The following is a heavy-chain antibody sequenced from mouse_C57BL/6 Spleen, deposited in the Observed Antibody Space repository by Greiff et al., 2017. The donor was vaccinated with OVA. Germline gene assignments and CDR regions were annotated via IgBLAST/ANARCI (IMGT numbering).Heavy chain of an antibody. CDR2: IDPNRGGT. J-gene: IGHJ2*01. CDR3: ARRVDDYEDFDY. D-gene: IGHD2-4*01. CDR1: GYTFTSYW. Sequence: QVQLQQPGAELVKPGASVKLSCKASGYTFTSYWMHWVKQRPGRGLEWIGRIDPNRGGTKYNEKFKSKATLTVDTPTSTAYMQLSSLTSEDSAVYYCARRVDDYEDFDYWGQGTTLTVSS. V-gene: IGHV1-72*01.